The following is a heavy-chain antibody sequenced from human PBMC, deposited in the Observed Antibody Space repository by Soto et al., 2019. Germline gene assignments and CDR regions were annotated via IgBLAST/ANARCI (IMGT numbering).Heavy chain of an antibody. CDR3: AREFYYDSSGIGFDS. CDR1: GGSVSSGSYY. D-gene: IGHD3-22*01. J-gene: IGHJ4*02. V-gene: IGHV4-61*01. Sequence: SETLSLTCTVSGGSVSSGSYYWSWIRQPPGKGLEWIGYIYHSGSTYYNPSLKSRVTISVDRSKNQFSLKLSSVTAADTAIYYCAREFYYDSSGIGFDSWGQGTLVTVSS. CDR2: IYHSGST.